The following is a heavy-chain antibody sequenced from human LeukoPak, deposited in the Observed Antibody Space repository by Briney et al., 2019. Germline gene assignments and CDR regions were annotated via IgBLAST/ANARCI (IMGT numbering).Heavy chain of an antibody. J-gene: IGHJ5*02. CDR3: ARGIIGYCSGGSCYSDWFDH. CDR1: GYTFTSYD. Sequence: GASVKVSYKASGYTFTSYDINWVRQATGQGVEWMGWMNPNSGNTGYAQKFQGRVTMTRNTSISTAYMELSSLRSEDTAVYYCARGIIGYCSGGSCYSDWFDHWGQGTLVTVSS. CDR2: MNPNSGNT. D-gene: IGHD2-15*01. V-gene: IGHV1-8*01.